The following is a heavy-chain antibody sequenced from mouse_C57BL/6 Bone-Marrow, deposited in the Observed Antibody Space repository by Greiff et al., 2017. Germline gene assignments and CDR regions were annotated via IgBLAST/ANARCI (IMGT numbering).Heavy chain of an antibody. D-gene: IGHD5-1*01. CDR1: GYTFTSYW. Sequence: QVQLQQPGAELVKPGASVKLSCKASGYTFTSYWMQWVKQRPGQGLEWIGEIDPSDSYTNYNQKFKGKATLTVDTSSSTAYMQLSSLTSADSAVDDCAREYLAWFAYWGQGTLVSVCA. CDR2: IDPSDSYT. V-gene: IGHV1-50*01. CDR3: AREYLAWFAY. J-gene: IGHJ3*01.